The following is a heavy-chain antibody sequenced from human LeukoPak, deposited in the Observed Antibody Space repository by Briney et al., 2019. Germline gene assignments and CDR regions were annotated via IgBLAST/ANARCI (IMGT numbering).Heavy chain of an antibody. D-gene: IGHD6-6*01. V-gene: IGHV3-33*01. Sequence: GGSLRLSCAASGFTFSSYGMHWVRQAPGKGLEWVAVIWYDGSNKYYADSVKGRFTIPRDNSKNTLYLQMNSLRAEDTAVYYCARDRGEYSSSSPPDYWGQGTLVTVSS. CDR3: ARDRGEYSSSSPPDY. CDR2: IWYDGSNK. CDR1: GFTFSSYG. J-gene: IGHJ4*02.